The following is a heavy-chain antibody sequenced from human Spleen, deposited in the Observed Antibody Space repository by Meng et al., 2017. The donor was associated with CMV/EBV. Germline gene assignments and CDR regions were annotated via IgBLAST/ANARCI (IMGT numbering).Heavy chain of an antibody. CDR1: GFTFSSSA. J-gene: IGHJ4*02. CDR2: ISGSGGST. D-gene: IGHD1-26*01. CDR3: VKVYFLGIVGASDY. V-gene: IGHV3-23*01. Sequence: HVRQSGCGLVQPGLSVSVSWSASGFTFSSSAMSRVRQAPGKGLEWVAAISGSGGSTYYADSVKGRFTISRDNSKNTLYLQMNSLRAEDTAVYYCVKVYFLGIVGASDYWGQGTLVTVSS.